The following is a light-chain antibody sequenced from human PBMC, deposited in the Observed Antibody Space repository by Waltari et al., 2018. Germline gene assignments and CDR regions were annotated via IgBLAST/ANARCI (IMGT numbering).Light chain of an antibody. J-gene: IGKJ2*01. CDR1: QGIANS. V-gene: IGKV1-NL1*01. Sequence: DIQMTQSPSSLSASVGDRVTITCRASQGIANSLAWYQQKPGTAPRLLLYAASRLESGVPSRFSGSGSGTDYTLTISSLQLEDFATYYCQQYYSTPPFTFGQGTKLEIK. CDR3: QQYYSTPPFT. CDR2: AAS.